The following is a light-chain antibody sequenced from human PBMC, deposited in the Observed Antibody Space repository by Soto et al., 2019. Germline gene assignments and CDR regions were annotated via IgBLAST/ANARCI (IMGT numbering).Light chain of an antibody. V-gene: IGKV3-11*01. Sequence: EIVLTQSPATLSLSPGERATLSCRASQSVSSQLAWYQQKPGQAPRLLIYDASNRATGIPARFSGSGSGTDFTLTISSLEPEDFVVYYCQQRSNWPQLTFGGGTKVEIK. CDR1: QSVSSQ. CDR3: QQRSNWPQLT. J-gene: IGKJ4*01. CDR2: DAS.